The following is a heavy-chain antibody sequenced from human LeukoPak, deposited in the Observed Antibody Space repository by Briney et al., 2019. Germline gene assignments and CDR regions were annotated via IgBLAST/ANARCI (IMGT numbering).Heavy chain of an antibody. J-gene: IGHJ3*01. Sequence: SETLSVTCTVSRGSISSSYWSWIRQSPGKGLEWIGYFYESMTTKYNPTLKRRVSISFDTYKTQVSLKLNSVTAADTAVYYCARHGAFLTRGFCSSSNCYVDGLQTWGQGILVSVSS. V-gene: IGHV4-59*08. D-gene: IGHD2-2*01. CDR3: ARHGAFLTRGFCSSSNCYVDGLQT. CDR1: RGSISSSY. CDR2: FYESMTT.